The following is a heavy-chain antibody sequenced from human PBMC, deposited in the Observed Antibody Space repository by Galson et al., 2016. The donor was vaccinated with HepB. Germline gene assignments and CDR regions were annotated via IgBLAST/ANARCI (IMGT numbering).Heavy chain of an antibody. V-gene: IGHV1-8*01. D-gene: IGHD4-11*01. CDR2: MNPNSGNT. Sequence: SVKVSCKASGDTFASYEINWLRQATGQGLEWMGWMNPNSGNTGYAQKFQGRVTMTRNTSISTAYMELSSLTSEDTAVYYCARGSDYSNYVAVYWGQGTLVTASS. CDR3: ARGSDYSNYVAVY. CDR1: GDTFASYE. J-gene: IGHJ4*02.